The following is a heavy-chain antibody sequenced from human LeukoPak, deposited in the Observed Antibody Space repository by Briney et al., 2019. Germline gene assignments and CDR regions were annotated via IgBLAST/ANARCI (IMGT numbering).Heavy chain of an antibody. CDR1: GLTVITYD. V-gene: IGHV3-23*01. D-gene: IGHD2-21*01. J-gene: IGHJ4*02. Sequence: GGSLRLSCAASGLTVITYDMSWVRQAPGKGLEWVSSVSGSGDTTYYTDSVKGRFTISRDNPKNTLYVRMNSLRAEDTAVYYCARGSIAGYFDNWGQGTLVTVSS. CDR3: ARGSIAGYFDN. CDR2: VSGSGDTT.